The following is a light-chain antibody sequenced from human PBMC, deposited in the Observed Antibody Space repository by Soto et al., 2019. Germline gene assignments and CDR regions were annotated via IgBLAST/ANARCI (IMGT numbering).Light chain of an antibody. CDR1: QSLTSAY. CDR3: MQALQTRT. V-gene: IGKV3-20*01. J-gene: IGKJ1*01. CDR2: GSS. Sequence: EIVLTQSPNTLSLSPGERATLSCRASQSLTSAYLVWYQQKPGLAPRLLIYGSSNRATGIPDRFSGSGSGTDFTLTISRLEPEDFAVYYCMQALQTRTFCQGTKVEIK.